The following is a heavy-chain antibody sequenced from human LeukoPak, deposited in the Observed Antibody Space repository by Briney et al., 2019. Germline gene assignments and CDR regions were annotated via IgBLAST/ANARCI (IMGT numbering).Heavy chain of an antibody. CDR2: INTNSGGT. Sequence: ASVKVSCKASGYTFTGYYMHWVRQAPGQGLEWMGRINTNSGGTNYAQKFQGRVTMTRDTSISTAYMELSRLRSDDTAVYYCARGGYYYDSSGPSGNAFDIWGQGTMVTASS. CDR1: GYTFTGYY. J-gene: IGHJ3*02. V-gene: IGHV1-2*06. CDR3: ARGGYYYDSSGPSGNAFDI. D-gene: IGHD3-22*01.